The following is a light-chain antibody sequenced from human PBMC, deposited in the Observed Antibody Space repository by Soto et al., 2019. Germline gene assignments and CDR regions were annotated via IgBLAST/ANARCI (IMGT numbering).Light chain of an antibody. CDR2: GAS. J-gene: IGKJ1*01. CDR1: QSVGGTF. Sequence: EIVLTQSPGTLSLSPGEGATLSCRASQSVGGTFLAWYQQKGGQAPRLLIHGASNRATGIPDRFSGSGSGTDFTLTISRLEPEDFAVYYCQQYGGSPRTFSQGTKVDIK. CDR3: QQYGGSPRT. V-gene: IGKV3-20*01.